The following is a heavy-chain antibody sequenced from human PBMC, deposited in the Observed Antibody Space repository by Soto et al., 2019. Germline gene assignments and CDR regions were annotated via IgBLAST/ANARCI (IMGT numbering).Heavy chain of an antibody. CDR1: GFTFRDYA. CDR2: ISGNGNSA. V-gene: IGHV3-23*01. CDR3: GKERRGSGWSVCNF. Sequence: AQLLESGGDLVQPGGSLRLSCAASGFTFRDYAMNWVRQAPGKGLEWVADISGNGNSARHADSVKGRFTISRDNSQNTLYLHLNSLRVDDKAIYYCGKERRGSGWSVCNFWGQGTLVTVSS. D-gene: IGHD6-19*01. J-gene: IGHJ4*02.